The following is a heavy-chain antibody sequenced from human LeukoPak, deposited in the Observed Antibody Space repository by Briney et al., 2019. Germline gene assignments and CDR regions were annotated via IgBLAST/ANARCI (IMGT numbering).Heavy chain of an antibody. V-gene: IGHV4-34*09. Sequence: SETLSLTCAVYGGSLIDYRWTWIRQSPGKGPEWIGYIHSSGNNYYNPSLQSRLIISVDTSENQLSLRLTTVTAADTAVYYCATGYGSGWFDPWGQGTLVTVSS. CDR2: IHSSGNN. D-gene: IGHD3-9*01. J-gene: IGHJ5*02. CDR1: GGSLIDYR. CDR3: ATGYGSGWFDP.